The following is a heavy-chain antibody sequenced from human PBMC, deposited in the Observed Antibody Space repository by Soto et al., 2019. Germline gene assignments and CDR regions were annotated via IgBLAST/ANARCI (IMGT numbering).Heavy chain of an antibody. V-gene: IGHV4-39*01. CDR3: ARGYCSGGSCIDFDY. CDR2: IYYSGST. Sequence: QLQLQESGPGLVKPSETLSLTCTVSGGSISSSSYYWGWIRQPPGKGLEWIGSIYYSGSTYYNPSLKSRVNISVDTSKNQFSLKLSSVTAADTAVYYCARGYCSGGSCIDFDYWGQGTLVTVSS. J-gene: IGHJ4*02. D-gene: IGHD2-15*01. CDR1: GGSISSSSYY.